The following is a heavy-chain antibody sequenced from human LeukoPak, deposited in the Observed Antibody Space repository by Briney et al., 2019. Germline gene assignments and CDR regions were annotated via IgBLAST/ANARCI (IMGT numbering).Heavy chain of an antibody. V-gene: IGHV3-48*03. CDR3: ARDTMIAFDY. Sequence: GGSLRLSCAASGFTFSSYEMIWVRQAPGKGLGWVSYISSSGSTIYYADSVKGRFTISRDNAKNSLYLQMNSLRAEDTAVYYCARDTMIAFDYWGQGTLVTVSS. CDR2: ISSSGSTI. D-gene: IGHD3-22*01. CDR1: GFTFSSYE. J-gene: IGHJ4*02.